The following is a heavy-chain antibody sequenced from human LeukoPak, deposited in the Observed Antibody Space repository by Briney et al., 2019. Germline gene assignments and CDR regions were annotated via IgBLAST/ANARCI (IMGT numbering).Heavy chain of an antibody. V-gene: IGHV4-34*01. CDR3: ARGRRITMVRGVIKAWFDP. CDR1: GGSFSGYY. Sequence: SETLSFTCAVYGGSFSGYYWSWIRQPPGKGLEWIGGINHSGSTNYNPSLKSRVTISVDTSKNEFSLKLSSVTAADTAVYYCARGRRITMVRGVIKAWFDPWGQGTLVTVSS. CDR2: INHSGST. J-gene: IGHJ5*02. D-gene: IGHD3-10*01.